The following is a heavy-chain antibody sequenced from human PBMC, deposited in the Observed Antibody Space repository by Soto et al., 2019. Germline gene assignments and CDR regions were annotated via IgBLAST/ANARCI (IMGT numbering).Heavy chain of an antibody. CDR3: VAELDFGKLSVV. D-gene: IGHD3-10*01. V-gene: IGHV1-69*01. J-gene: IGHJ6*02. Sequence: QVQLVQSGVEVKKPGSSVRVSCKASGDTFKNSVISWVRQAPGQGLEWMGGTIPLFGTTDYAQKFQGRLTITTDESTTTAYMEVSXXXSEXTXXXXXVAELDFGKLSVVWGQGTTVIVSS. CDR2: TIPLFGTT. CDR1: GDTFKNSV.